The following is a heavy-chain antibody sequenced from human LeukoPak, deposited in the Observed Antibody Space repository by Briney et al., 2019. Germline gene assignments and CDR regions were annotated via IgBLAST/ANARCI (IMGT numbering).Heavy chain of an antibody. Sequence: GGSLRLSCAASGFTFSSYEMNWVRQAPGKGLEFISYISSSGSIIYYADSVKGRFTISRDNAKNSLYLQMNSLRGEDTAVYYCTQGMNYDSSANWHQHWGQGTLVTVSS. CDR3: TQGMNYDSSANWHQH. D-gene: IGHD3-22*01. CDR1: GFTFSSYE. CDR2: ISSSGSII. V-gene: IGHV3-48*03. J-gene: IGHJ1*01.